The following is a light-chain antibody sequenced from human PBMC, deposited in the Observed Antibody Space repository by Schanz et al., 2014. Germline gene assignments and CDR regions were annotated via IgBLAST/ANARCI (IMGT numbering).Light chain of an antibody. CDR1: QNVATN. CDR2: GAS. Sequence: EIVMTQSPTTLSLSPGETATLSCRASQNVATNLAWYQQKPGQAPRLLIYGASSRATGIPDRFSGSGSGTDFTLTISRLEAEDFAVYYCQQYGMTFGQGTKVEVK. J-gene: IGKJ1*01. V-gene: IGKV3-20*01. CDR3: QQYGMT.